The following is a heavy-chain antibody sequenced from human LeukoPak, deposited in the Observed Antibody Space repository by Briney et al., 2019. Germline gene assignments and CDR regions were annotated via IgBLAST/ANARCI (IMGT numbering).Heavy chain of an antibody. Sequence: PSETLSLTCAVYGGSFSGYYWSWIRQPPGKGLEWMGEINHSGSTNYNPSLKSRVTISVDTSKNQFSLKLSSVTAADTAVYYCARRPYCSSTSCPGGFDYWGQGTLVTVSS. CDR1: GGSFSGYY. CDR2: INHSGST. V-gene: IGHV4-34*01. D-gene: IGHD2-2*01. CDR3: ARRPYCSSTSCPGGFDY. J-gene: IGHJ4*02.